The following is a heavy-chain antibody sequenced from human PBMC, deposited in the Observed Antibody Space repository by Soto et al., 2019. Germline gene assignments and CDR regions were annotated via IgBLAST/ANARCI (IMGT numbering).Heavy chain of an antibody. CDR2: ISDDGSKK. CDR3: AKSAHPAVVTLYYFDS. D-gene: IGHD2-21*02. V-gene: IGHV3-30*18. Sequence: QVQLVESGGGVVQPGRSLRLSCAASGFSFNNYAMHWVRQAPGKGLEWVTLISDDGSKKYFADSVKSRFTVSRDNSNNTRFLQMNSLKTEDTAVYYCAKSAHPAVVTLYYFDSWGQGTLVTVSS. J-gene: IGHJ4*02. CDR1: GFSFNNYA.